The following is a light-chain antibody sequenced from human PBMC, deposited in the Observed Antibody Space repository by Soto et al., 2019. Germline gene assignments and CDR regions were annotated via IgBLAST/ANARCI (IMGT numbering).Light chain of an antibody. CDR3: SSYTGSSTLYV. CDR2: DVT. J-gene: IGLJ1*01. CDR1: SSDIGGYNY. Sequence: QSVLTQPASVSGSPGQSITISCTGSSSDIGGYNYVSWYQHHPGKAPKLMIYDVTSRPSGVSSRFSGSKSGNTASLTISGLQAEDEADYYCSSYTGSSTLYVFGTGTKLTVL. V-gene: IGLV2-14*03.